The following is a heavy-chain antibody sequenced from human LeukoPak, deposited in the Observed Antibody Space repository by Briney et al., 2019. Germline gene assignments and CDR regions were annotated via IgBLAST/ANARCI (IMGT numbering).Heavy chain of an antibody. CDR2: ISAYNGNT. J-gene: IGHJ6*02. CDR3: ARQFVVVPAAISYYYGMDV. D-gene: IGHD2-2*01. Sequence: ASVKVSCKASGYTFTSYGISWVRQAPGQGLEWMGWISAYNGNTNYAQKLQGRVTMTTDTSTSTAYMELRSLRSDDTAMYYCARQFVVVPAAISYYYGMDVWGQGTTVTVSS. CDR1: GYTFTSYG. V-gene: IGHV1-18*01.